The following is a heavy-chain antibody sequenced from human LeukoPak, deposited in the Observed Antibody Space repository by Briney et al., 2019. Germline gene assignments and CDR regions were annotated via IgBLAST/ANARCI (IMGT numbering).Heavy chain of an antibody. CDR2: IIPILDIA. CDR3: ARDFPPPSSWSNNWFDP. V-gene: IGHV1-69*04. J-gene: IGHJ5*02. CDR1: GGTFSSYT. Sequence: AASVKVSCKASGGTFSSYTISWVRQAPGQGLEWMGRIIPILDIANYVQKFQGRVTITADKSTSTAYMELSSLRSEDTAVYYCARDFPPPSSWSNNWFDPWGQGTLVTVSS. D-gene: IGHD6-13*01.